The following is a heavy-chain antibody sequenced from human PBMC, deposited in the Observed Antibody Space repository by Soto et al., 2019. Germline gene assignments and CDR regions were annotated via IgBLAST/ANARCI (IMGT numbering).Heavy chain of an antibody. V-gene: IGHV5-51*01. CDR2: IYPGDSDT. CDR3: ARLKRDGYNYSPLYY. CDR1: GYSFTSYW. Sequence: ISCKGSGYSFTSYWIGWVRQMPGKGLEWMGIIYPGDSDTRYSPSFQGQVTISADKSISTAYLQWSSLKASDTAMYYCARLKRDGYNYSPLYYWGQGTLVTVS. D-gene: IGHD5-12*01. J-gene: IGHJ4*02.